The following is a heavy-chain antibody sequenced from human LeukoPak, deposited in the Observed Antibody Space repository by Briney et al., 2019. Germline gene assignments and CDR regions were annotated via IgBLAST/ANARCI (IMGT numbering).Heavy chain of an antibody. CDR1: GYTFSSYG. Sequence: ASVKVSCKASGYTFSSYGISWVRQAPGQELEWMGWISAYNGNTNYAQKLQGRVTMTTDTSTSTAYMELRSLRSDDTAVYYCARDGYCSGGSCSFRWFDPWGQGTLVTVSS. V-gene: IGHV1-18*01. CDR2: ISAYNGNT. J-gene: IGHJ5*02. D-gene: IGHD2-15*01. CDR3: ARDGYCSGGSCSFRWFDP.